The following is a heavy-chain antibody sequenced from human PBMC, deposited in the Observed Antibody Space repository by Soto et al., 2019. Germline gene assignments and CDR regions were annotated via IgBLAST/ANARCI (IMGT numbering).Heavy chain of an antibody. V-gene: IGHV4-39*01. CDR3: ARHGPPGRSSWFY. CDR2: IYYSGST. D-gene: IGHD6-13*01. CDR1: GGSISSSSYY. Sequence: SETLSLTCTVSGGSISSSSYYWGWIRQPPGKGLEWIGSIYYSGSTYYNPSLKSRVTISVDTSKNQFSLKLSSVTAADTAVYYCARHGPPGRSSWFYWGQGTLVTVSS. J-gene: IGHJ4*02.